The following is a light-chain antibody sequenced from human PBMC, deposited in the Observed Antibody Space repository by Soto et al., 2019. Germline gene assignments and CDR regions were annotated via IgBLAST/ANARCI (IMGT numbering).Light chain of an antibody. V-gene: IGKV4-1*01. Sequence: DIVMTQSPDSLAVSLGERATINCKSSQTVLYSPNNKNYLAWYQQKPGQPPKLLIYWASTRESGVPDRFSGSGSATDFTLTISSLQAEDVAVYYCQQYYNLPITFGQGTRLEIK. J-gene: IGKJ5*01. CDR2: WAS. CDR1: QTVLYSPNNKNY. CDR3: QQYYNLPIT.